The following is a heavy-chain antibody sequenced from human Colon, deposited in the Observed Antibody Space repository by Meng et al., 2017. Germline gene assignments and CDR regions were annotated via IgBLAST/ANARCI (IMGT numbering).Heavy chain of an antibody. V-gene: IGHV6-1*01. CDR1: GDSVSSNSAA. Sequence: QGQLQPSGPGLVKPSQTLSLTCAISGDSVSSNSAAWNWIRQSPSRGLEWLGRTYYRSKYYHVYALSVKSRITINPDTSKNQFSLQLNSVTPEDTDIYYCARDWGDVRGGFDFWGQGTLVTVSS. CDR2: TYYRSKYYH. J-gene: IGHJ4*02. D-gene: IGHD3-10*02. CDR3: ARDWGDVRGGFDF.